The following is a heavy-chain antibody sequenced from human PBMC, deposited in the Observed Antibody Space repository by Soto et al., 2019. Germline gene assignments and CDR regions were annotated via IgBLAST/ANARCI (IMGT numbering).Heavy chain of an antibody. CDR1: GYSFTSYW. CDR2: VYPGDSDT. Sequence: GGLLKFSSKATGYSFTSYWNGWVREMTGKDMVWMGIVYPGDSDTRYSPSFQGQDTISADKSISTAYLQWASLKASDTATHYSASSGDYGDFTNYYGMDVCRQGTT. CDR3: ASSGDYGDFTNYYGMDV. J-gene: IGHJ6*02. D-gene: IGHD4-17*01. V-gene: IGHV5-51*01.